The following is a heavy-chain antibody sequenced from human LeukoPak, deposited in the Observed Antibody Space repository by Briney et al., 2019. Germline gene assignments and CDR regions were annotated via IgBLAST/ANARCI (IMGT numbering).Heavy chain of an antibody. J-gene: IGHJ5*02. Sequence: SGPTLVKPTQTLTLTFTISGFSRTTSAVGVGLIRQPPGKAHEYSKLFKGDDQKVYSPSLQSRLSITKDTYKNQVVLTMTNVDPVDTATYYCAHRRDSSGYHYRWWFAPWGQGTLVTVSS. CDR2: FKGDDQK. CDR1: GFSRTTSAVG. CDR3: AHRRDSSGYHYRWWFAP. V-gene: IGHV2-5*02. D-gene: IGHD3-22*01.